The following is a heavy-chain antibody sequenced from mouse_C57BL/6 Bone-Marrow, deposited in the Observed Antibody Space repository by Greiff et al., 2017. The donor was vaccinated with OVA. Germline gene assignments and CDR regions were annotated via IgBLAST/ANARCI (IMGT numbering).Heavy chain of an antibody. CDR2: IWSGGST. D-gene: IGHD2-5*01. J-gene: IGHJ2*01. CDR1: GFSLTSYG. Sequence: VKLMESGPGLVQPSQSLSITCTVSGFSLTSYGVHWVRQSPGKGLEWLGVIWSGGSTDYNAAFISRLSISKDNSKSQVFFKMNSLQADDTAIDYCARTGTTIVTCGDYWGQGTTLTVSS. V-gene: IGHV2-2*01. CDR3: ARTGTTIVTCGDY.